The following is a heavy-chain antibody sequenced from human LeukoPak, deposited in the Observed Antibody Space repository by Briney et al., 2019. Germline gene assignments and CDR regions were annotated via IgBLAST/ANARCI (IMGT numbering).Heavy chain of an antibody. V-gene: IGHV4-39*07. J-gene: IGHJ6*03. CDR1: GGSISSSSYY. CDR2: IYYSGST. D-gene: IGHD3-16*02. Sequence: PSETLSLTCTVSGGSISSSSYYWGWIRQPPGKGLEWIGSIYYSGSTYYNPSLKSRVTISVDTSKNQFSLKLSSVTAADTAVYYCARRNDYVWGSYRYNGRGYMDVWGKGTTVTISS. CDR3: ARRNDYVWGSYRYNGRGYMDV.